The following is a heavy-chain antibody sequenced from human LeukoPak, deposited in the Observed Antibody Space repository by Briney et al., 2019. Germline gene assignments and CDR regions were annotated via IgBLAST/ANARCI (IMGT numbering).Heavy chain of an antibody. CDR2: INSSDGTT. J-gene: IGHJ3*01. CDR1: GYTFTNYY. V-gene: IGHV1-46*01. D-gene: IGHD2-8*02. CDR3: ARDPKRLVRDAFDV. Sequence: ASVKVSCKASGYTFTNYYIHWVRQAPGQGLEWLGIINSSDGTTTYAQRFQGRVSMTRDTSTSTVYMEMNSLRSEDAAVYYCARDPKRLVRDAFDVWGQGTMVTVSS.